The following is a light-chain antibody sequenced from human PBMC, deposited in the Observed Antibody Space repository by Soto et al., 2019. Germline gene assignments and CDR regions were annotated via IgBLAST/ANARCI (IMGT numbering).Light chain of an antibody. CDR2: VAS. CDR3: QQYNVWPLT. V-gene: IGKV3-15*01. Sequence: EIVMTQSPATLSVSPGERATLSCRASQSVSSNLAWYQQKPGQTPKLLIYVASTRATGIPARFSGSGSGTEFTLTISSLQSEDFAVYYCQQYNVWPLTFGGGTKLELK. CDR1: QSVSSN. J-gene: IGKJ4*01.